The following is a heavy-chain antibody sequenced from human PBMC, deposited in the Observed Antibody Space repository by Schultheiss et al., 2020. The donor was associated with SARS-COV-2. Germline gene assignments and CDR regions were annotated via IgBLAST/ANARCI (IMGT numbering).Heavy chain of an antibody. J-gene: IGHJ4*02. D-gene: IGHD3-22*01. CDR3: TTDWVTMIAGIDY. V-gene: IGHV3-49*03. CDR1: GFTFGDYA. CDR2: IRSKAYGGTT. Sequence: GESLKISCTASGFTFGDYAMSWFRQAPGKGLEWVGFIRSKAYGGTTEYAASVKGRFTISRDDSKSIAYLQMNSLKTEDTAVYYCTTDWVTMIAGIDYWGQGTLVTVSS.